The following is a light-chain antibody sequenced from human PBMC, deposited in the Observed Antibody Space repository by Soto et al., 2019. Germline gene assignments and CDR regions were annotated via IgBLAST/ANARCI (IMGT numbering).Light chain of an antibody. J-gene: IGKJ1*01. CDR3: QQYNNWPRT. CDR2: GAS. V-gene: IGKV3-15*01. Sequence: EIVMTQSPATLSVSPGERATLSFRASQSVSSNLAWYQQKPGQAPRLLIYGASTRATGIPARFSGRGSGTEFTLTISSLQSEDCAVYYCQQYNNWPRTFGQGTKVDIK. CDR1: QSVSSN.